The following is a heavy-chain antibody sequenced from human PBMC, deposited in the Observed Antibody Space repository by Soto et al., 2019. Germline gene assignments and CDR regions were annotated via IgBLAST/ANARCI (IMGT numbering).Heavy chain of an antibody. J-gene: IGHJ6*02. CDR2: INPQTGGT. Sequence: QVQLVQSGAEVKTPGASVRVSCKASGYTFTGYYIHSVREAPGQGLEWMGWINPQTGGTSYAQKFQGRVTLSRDTSINTAYLELSRLRFDDAAVYFCARERYQVISDGMDVWGQGTTVTVSS. CDR3: ARERYQVISDGMDV. V-gene: IGHV1-2*02. CDR1: GYTFTGYY. D-gene: IGHD2-2*01.